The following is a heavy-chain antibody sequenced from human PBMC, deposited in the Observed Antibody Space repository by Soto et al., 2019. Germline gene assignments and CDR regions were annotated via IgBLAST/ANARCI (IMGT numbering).Heavy chain of an antibody. D-gene: IGHD3-22*01. Sequence: GSLRLSCAASGFTFNIFPMTWVRQAPGKGLEWVSGIAGSSGNTYHADSVKGRFTISRDNSKNTVYLQMDSLRVEDTAVYYCANSYYYDSSGYYPFEYWGQGALVTVSS. CDR1: GFTFNIFP. V-gene: IGHV3-23*01. CDR2: IAGSSGNT. CDR3: ANSYYYDSSGYYPFEY. J-gene: IGHJ4*02.